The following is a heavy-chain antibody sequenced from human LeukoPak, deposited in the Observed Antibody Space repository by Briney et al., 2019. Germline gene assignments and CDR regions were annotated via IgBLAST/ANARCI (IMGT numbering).Heavy chain of an antibody. D-gene: IGHD4-17*01. CDR3: AKRPSDYGDSGSD. CDR2: ISGSGGST. J-gene: IGHJ4*02. Sequence: GGSLRLSCAASGFTFSSYAMSWVRQAPGKGLEWVSAISGSGGSTYYAGSVKGRFTISRDNSKNTLYLQVNSLRAEDTAVYYCAKRPSDYGDSGSDWGQGTQVTVSS. V-gene: IGHV3-23*01. CDR1: GFTFSSYA.